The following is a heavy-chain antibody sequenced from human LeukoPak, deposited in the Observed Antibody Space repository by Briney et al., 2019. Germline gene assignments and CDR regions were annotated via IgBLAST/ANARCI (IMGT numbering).Heavy chain of an antibody. CDR1: GYTFTDYY. Sequence: ASVKVSCKASGYTFTDYYMHWVRQAPGQGVEWMGWINPNDGDTNYAQKFQSRVTMTRDTSISTAHMEVSRLRSDDTAVYYCARANFLYCSSSTCLFDYWGQGTLVTVSS. CDR2: INPNDGDT. CDR3: ARANFLYCSSSTCLFDY. J-gene: IGHJ4*02. D-gene: IGHD2-2*01. V-gene: IGHV1-2*02.